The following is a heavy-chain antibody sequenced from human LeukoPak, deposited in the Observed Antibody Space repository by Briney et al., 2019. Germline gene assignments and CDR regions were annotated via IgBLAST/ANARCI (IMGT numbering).Heavy chain of an antibody. D-gene: IGHD5-24*01. CDR1: GGSISSSNW. V-gene: IGHV4-4*02. J-gene: IGHJ5*02. CDR2: IYHSGST. Sequence: SGTLSLTCAVSGGSISSSNWWSWVRQPPGKGLEWIGEIYHSGSTNYNPSLKSRVTISVDTSKNQFSLKLSSVTAADTAVYYCARQRGGFGYINWFDPWGQGTLVTVSS. CDR3: ARQRGGFGYINWFDP.